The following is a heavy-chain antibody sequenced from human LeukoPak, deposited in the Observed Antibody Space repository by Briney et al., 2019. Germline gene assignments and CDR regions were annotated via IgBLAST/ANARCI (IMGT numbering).Heavy chain of an antibody. Sequence: GGSLRLSCAASGFTFTTYGMHWVRQAPGRGLEWVSSIRPSGDNTYYGDSVKGRFAISRGNSKNTVYLQMNNMRVDDTAVYYCARVAGWHWFDPWGQGTLVTVSS. D-gene: IGHD6-19*01. V-gene: IGHV3-23*01. CDR2: IRPSGDNT. CDR1: GFTFTTYG. CDR3: ARVAGWHWFDP. J-gene: IGHJ5*02.